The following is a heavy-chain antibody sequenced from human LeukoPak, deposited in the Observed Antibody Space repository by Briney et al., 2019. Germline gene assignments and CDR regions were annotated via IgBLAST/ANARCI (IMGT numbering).Heavy chain of an antibody. CDR2: IKQDGSEK. D-gene: IGHD6-13*01. CDR1: GFTFSSYW. CDR3: AKAMIAAGADFDY. Sequence: PGGSLRLSCAASGFTFSSYWMSWVRQAPGEGLEWVANIKQDGSEKYYVDSVKGRFTISRDNAKNSLYLQMNSLRAEDTAVYYCAKAMIAAGADFDYWGQGTLVTVSS. V-gene: IGHV3-7*01. J-gene: IGHJ4*02.